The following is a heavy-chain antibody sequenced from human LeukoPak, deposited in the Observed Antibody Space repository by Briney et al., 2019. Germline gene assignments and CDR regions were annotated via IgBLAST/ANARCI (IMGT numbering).Heavy chain of an antibody. J-gene: IGHJ3*02. Sequence: SETLSLTCTVSGGSISSSSYYWGWIRQPPGKGLEWIGYIYHSGSTYYNPSLKSRVTISVDRSKNQFSLKLSSVTAADTAVYYCARGGPYCSSTSCYSDAFDMWGQGTMVTVSS. CDR2: IYHSGST. CDR1: GGSISSSSYY. D-gene: IGHD2-2*01. V-gene: IGHV4-39*07. CDR3: ARGGPYCSSTSCYSDAFDM.